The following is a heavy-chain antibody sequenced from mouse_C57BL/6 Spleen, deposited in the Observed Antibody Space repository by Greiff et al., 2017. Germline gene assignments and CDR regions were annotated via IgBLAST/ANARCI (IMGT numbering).Heavy chain of an antibody. Sequence: DVQLVESGEGLVKPGGSLKLSCAASGFTFSSYAMSWVRQTPEKRLEWVAYISSGGDYIYYADTVKGRFTISRDNARNTLYLQMSSLKSEDTAMYYCTRGEGDNYAMDYWGQGTSVTVSS. CDR1: GFTFSSYA. D-gene: IGHD3-3*01. J-gene: IGHJ4*01. V-gene: IGHV5-9-1*02. CDR3: TRGEGDNYAMDY. CDR2: ISSGGDYI.